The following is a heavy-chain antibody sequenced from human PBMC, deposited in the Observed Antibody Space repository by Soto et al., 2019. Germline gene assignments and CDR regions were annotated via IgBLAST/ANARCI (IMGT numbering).Heavy chain of an antibody. CDR3: ARGKGAVAGTRFDP. CDR1: GFTFSSYG. D-gene: IGHD6-19*01. V-gene: IGHV3-33*01. CDR2: IWYDGSNK. Sequence: GGSLRLSCAASGFTFSSYGMHWVRQAPGKGLEWVAVIWYDGSNKYYADSVKGRFTISRDNSKNTLYLQMNSLRAEDTAVYYSARGKGAVAGTRFDPWGQGTLVTVSS. J-gene: IGHJ5*02.